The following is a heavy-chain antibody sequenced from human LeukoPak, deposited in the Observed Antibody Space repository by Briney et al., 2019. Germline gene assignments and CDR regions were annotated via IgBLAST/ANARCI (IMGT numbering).Heavy chain of an antibody. CDR3: ARVEYYYYMDV. CDR2: ISSSSSTI. V-gene: IGHV3-48*01. CDR1: GFTFSSYA. J-gene: IGHJ6*03. Sequence: PGGSLRLSCAASGFTFSSYAMSWVRQAPGKGLEWVSYISSSSSTIYYADSVKGRFTISRDNAKNSLYLQMNSLRAEDTAVYYCARVEYYYYMDVWGKGTTVTVSS. D-gene: IGHD5-24*01.